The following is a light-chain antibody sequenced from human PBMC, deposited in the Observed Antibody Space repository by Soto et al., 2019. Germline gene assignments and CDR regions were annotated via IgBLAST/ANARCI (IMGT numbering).Light chain of an antibody. V-gene: IGKV1-6*01. CDR1: QSIDNW. J-gene: IGKJ1*01. CDR3: LQDYTYPWT. Sequence: IQMTQSPSTLSASVGDRVTITCRVSQSIDNWLAWYQQKPGKAPNLLIYAASSLRSGVPSRFSGSGSGTHFTLTINSLQAEDSATYFCLQDYTYPWTFGQGTKVHIK. CDR2: AAS.